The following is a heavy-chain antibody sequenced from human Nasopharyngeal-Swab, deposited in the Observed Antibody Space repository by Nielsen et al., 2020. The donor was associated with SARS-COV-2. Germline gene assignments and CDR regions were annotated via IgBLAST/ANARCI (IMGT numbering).Heavy chain of an antibody. V-gene: IGHV3-9*01. CDR3: ANLLSGWYEGNAFDI. Sequence: LKIYWAASGCTFDEYAMHWVRQAPGKGMEGVSGISWNSGSIGYADSVKGRFTISRDNAKNSLYLQMNSLRAEDTALYYCANLLSGWYEGNAFDIWGQGTMVTVSS. D-gene: IGHD6-19*01. CDR2: ISWNSGSI. J-gene: IGHJ3*02. CDR1: GCTFDEYA.